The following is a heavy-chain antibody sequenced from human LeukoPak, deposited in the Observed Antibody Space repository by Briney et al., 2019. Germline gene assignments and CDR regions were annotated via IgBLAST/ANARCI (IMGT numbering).Heavy chain of an antibody. V-gene: IGHV3-7*01. CDR1: GFSLSGDW. CDR2: IKEDGGET. CDR3: ARDRGGSYSAIDY. D-gene: IGHD1-26*01. Sequence: QPGGSLRLSCVGSGFSLSGDWMTWVRQAPGTGLEWVANIKEDGGETYYVDSVKGRFTISRDNAKNSLYLQMNNLRAEDTAVYYCARDRGGSYSAIDYWGQGTLVTVSS. J-gene: IGHJ4*02.